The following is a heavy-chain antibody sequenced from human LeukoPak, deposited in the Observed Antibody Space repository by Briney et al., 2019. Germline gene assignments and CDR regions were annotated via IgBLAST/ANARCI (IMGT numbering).Heavy chain of an antibody. D-gene: IGHD2-21*01. Sequence: GGSLRLSCAASGFSFTSYWMGWVRQAPGKGLEWVANIKEDGSEKYYVGSVKGRFTISRDNAKNSLYLQMNSLRAEDAAVYYCARDRISAISRGWFDPWGQGTLVTVSS. CDR1: GFSFTSYW. J-gene: IGHJ5*02. CDR2: IKEDGSEK. V-gene: IGHV3-7*01. CDR3: ARDRISAISRGWFDP.